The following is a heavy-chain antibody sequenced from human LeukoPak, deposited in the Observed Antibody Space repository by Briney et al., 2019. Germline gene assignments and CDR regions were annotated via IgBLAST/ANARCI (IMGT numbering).Heavy chain of an antibody. J-gene: IGHJ4*02. CDR1: GFTFSSYG. CDR3: AKEEGSSWSRPQNFDY. D-gene: IGHD6-13*01. CDR2: IWYDGSNK. V-gene: IGHV3-30*02. Sequence: PGGSLGLSCAASGFTFSSYGIHWVRQAPGKGLEWVAFIWYDGSNKYYADSVKGRFTIPRQNSKNTLYLQMTSLRPEDTAVYYCAKEEGSSWSRPQNFDYWGQGTLVTVSS.